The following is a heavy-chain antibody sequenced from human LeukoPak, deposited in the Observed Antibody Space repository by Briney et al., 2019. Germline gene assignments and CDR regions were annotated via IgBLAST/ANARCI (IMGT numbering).Heavy chain of an antibody. CDR3: ARVGWIIRYAFDI. CDR2: ISYDGSKK. J-gene: IGHJ3*02. Sequence: GGSLRLSCAASGFTFSSYAMYWVRQAPGKGLEWVALISYDGSKKYYADSVKGRFTISRDNAKNSLYLQMNSLRAEDTAVYYCARVGWIIRYAFDIWGQGTMVTVSS. CDR1: GFTFSSYA. D-gene: IGHD3-16*01. V-gene: IGHV3-30*04.